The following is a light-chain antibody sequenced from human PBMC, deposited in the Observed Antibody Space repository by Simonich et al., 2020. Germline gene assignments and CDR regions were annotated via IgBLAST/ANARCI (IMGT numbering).Light chain of an antibody. V-gene: IGKV4-1*01. CDR1: QSVLYSSNNNNY. CDR3: QQYYSTPLT. J-gene: IGKJ4*01. Sequence: DIVMTQSPYSLAVSLGERATINFKSSQSVLYSSNNNNYLSWYQQKPGQPPKLLIYWASTRESGVPDRFSGSGSVTDFTLTISSLQAEDVAVYYCQQYYSTPLTFGGGTKVEIK. CDR2: WAS.